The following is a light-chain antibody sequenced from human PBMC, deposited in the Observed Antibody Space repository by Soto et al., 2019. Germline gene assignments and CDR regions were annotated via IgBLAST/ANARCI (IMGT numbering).Light chain of an antibody. CDR3: QQYNTFPLT. CDR1: QSLSSW. V-gene: IGKV1-5*03. J-gene: IGKJ4*01. CDR2: TAS. Sequence: DIQMTQSPSTLSASVGDRVTITCRASQSLSSWLAWYQEKPGKAPKLLIYTASSLESGVPSRFSGSGSETEFTLTISSLQPDDFATYYCQQYNTFPLTFGGGTKVEIK.